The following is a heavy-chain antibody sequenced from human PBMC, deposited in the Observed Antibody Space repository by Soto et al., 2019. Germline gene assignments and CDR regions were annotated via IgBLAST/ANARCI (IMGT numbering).Heavy chain of an antibody. V-gene: IGHV4-34*01. CDR1: GGSFSGYY. Sequence: SETLSLTCAVYGGSFSGYYWSWIRQPPGKGLEWIGEINHSGSTNYNPSLKSRVTISVDTSKNQCSLKLSSVTAADTAVYYCACLNPLYYYGSWSPENVWGKGTRVTVSS. J-gene: IGHJ6*04. CDR3: ACLNPLYYYGSWSPENV. D-gene: IGHD3-10*01. CDR2: INHSGST.